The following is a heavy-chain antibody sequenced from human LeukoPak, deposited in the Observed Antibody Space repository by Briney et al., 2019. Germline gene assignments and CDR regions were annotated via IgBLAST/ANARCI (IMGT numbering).Heavy chain of an antibody. Sequence: KPSETLSLTCTVSGGSISSYYWSWIRQPPGKGLEWIGYIYYSGSTNYNPSLKSRVTISVDTSKNQFSLKLSSVTAADTAVYYCARSTRGYSYGPLDVWGKGTTVTISS. CDR2: IYYSGST. D-gene: IGHD5-18*01. CDR3: ARSTRGYSYGPLDV. CDR1: GGSISSYY. V-gene: IGHV4-59*01. J-gene: IGHJ6*04.